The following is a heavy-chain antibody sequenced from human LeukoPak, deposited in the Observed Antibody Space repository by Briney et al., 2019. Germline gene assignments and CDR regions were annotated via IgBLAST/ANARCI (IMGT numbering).Heavy chain of an antibody. CDR2: IHASGTT. CDR3: AREDCSGGSCYSSWFDP. CDR1: GGSISQYY. V-gene: IGHV4-4*08. D-gene: IGHD2-15*01. J-gene: IGHJ5*02. Sequence: PSETLSLTCAVSGGSISQYYWSWLRQAPGKGLEWIGYIHASGTTTYNPSLKSRVTMSVDTSNNQFSLTLTTVTEADTAVYFCAREDCSGGSCYSSWFDPWGQGTLVTVSS.